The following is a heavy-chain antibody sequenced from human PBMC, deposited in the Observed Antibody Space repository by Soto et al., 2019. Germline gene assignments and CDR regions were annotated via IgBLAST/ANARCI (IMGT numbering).Heavy chain of an antibody. CDR2: ITGSGGAT. J-gene: IGHJ3*02. CDR1: GCTFNAYS. Sequence: ELSLRLSCAASGCTFNAYSMSWVRQAPGRGLAWFAHITGSGGATSDADSGQGRFSISRGTTRNTLFLQMNSLRGEATALYYCAKCMQAYWNYDAHHSWGQGXRVTV. V-gene: IGHV3-23*01. D-gene: IGHD1-7*01. CDR3: AKCMQAYWNYDAHHS.